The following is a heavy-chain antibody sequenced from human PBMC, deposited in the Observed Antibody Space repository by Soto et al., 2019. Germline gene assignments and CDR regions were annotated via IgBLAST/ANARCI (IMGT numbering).Heavy chain of an antibody. CDR1: GGSISSGDYY. CDR2: IYYSGST. CDR3: ARQGSGSYFVY. Sequence: PSETLSLTCTVSGGSISSGDYYWSGIRQPPGKGLEWIGYIYYSGSTYYNPSLKSRVTISVDTSKNQFSLKLSSVTAADTAVYYCARQGSGSYFVYWGQGTLVTVS. D-gene: IGHD1-26*01. V-gene: IGHV4-30-4*01. J-gene: IGHJ4*02.